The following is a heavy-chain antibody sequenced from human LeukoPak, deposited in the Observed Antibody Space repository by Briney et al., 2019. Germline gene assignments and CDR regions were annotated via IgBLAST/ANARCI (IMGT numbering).Heavy chain of an antibody. J-gene: IGHJ4*02. V-gene: IGHV3-23*01. CDR3: AKRSAESSGYFDS. CDR2: ISTTSTYI. D-gene: IGHD6-19*01. Sequence: GGSLRLSCAASGFTFSSYAMSWVRQAPGKGLEWLSSISTTSTYIYYADSVKGRFTISRDNSRNTLYLQMNSLRAEDTAIYYCAKRSAESSGYFDSWGQGTLVTVSS. CDR1: GFTFSSYA.